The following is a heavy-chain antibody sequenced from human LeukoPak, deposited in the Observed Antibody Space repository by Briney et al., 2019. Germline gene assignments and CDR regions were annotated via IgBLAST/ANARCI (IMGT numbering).Heavy chain of an antibody. Sequence: PETLSLTCTVSGGSISSYYWSWIRQPAGKGLEWIGRIYTSGSTNYNPSLKSRVAMSVDTSKNQFSLKLSSVTAADTAVYYCARDIGYCSSTSCSYYYYYYMDVWGKGTTVTVSS. CDR3: ARDIGYCSSTSCSYYYYYYMDV. CDR1: GGSISSYY. J-gene: IGHJ6*03. V-gene: IGHV4-4*07. D-gene: IGHD2-2*01. CDR2: IYTSGST.